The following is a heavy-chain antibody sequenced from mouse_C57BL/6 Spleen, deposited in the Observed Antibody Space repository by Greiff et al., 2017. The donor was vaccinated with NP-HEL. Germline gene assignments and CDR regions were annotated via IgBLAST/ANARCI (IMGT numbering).Heavy chain of an antibody. Sequence: QVQLQQPGAELVRPGSSVKLSCKASGYTFTSYWMHWVKQRPIQGLEWIGNIDPSDSETHYNQKFKDKATLTVDKSSSTAYMQLSSLTSEDSAVYYCARWNYYGNYGMDYWGQGTSVTVSS. J-gene: IGHJ4*01. CDR1: GYTFTSYW. CDR2: IDPSDSET. CDR3: ARWNYYGNYGMDY. V-gene: IGHV1-52*01. D-gene: IGHD2-1*01.